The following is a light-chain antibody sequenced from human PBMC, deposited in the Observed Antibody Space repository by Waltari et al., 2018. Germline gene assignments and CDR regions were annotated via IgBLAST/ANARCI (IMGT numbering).Light chain of an antibody. CDR3: QSYDISLSAYV. J-gene: IGLJ3*02. Sequence: QSVLTQPPSLSGAPGQRVTISCAGNSSNIGAGFDVHWYQQFPGSAPRLLISVNNHRPSGVPARFSASKSGTSASLAVSGLQAQDEADYYCQSYDISLSAYVFGGGTKLTVL. CDR1: SSNIGAGFD. V-gene: IGLV1-40*01. CDR2: VNN.